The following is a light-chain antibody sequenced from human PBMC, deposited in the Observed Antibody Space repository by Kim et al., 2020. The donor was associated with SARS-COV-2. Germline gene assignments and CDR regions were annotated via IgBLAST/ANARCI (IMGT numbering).Light chain of an antibody. CDR1: QSVTSSH. CDR2: GPS. V-gene: IGKV3-20*01. Sequence: IVLTQSPGTLSLSPGESATLSCRASQSVTSSHLAWYQHKPGQAPRLLVYGPSSRAAGIPDRFSGRGSGTDFTLTISRLEPEDFAMYYCQQYGSPPPYTFGQGTKLEI. J-gene: IGKJ2*01. CDR3: QQYGSPPPYT.